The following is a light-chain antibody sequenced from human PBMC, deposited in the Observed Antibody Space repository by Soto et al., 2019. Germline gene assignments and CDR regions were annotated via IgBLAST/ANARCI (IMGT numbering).Light chain of an antibody. CDR2: EGS. V-gene: IGLV2-23*01. Sequence: QSVLTQPASLSGSPGQSITISCTGTSSDIGAYDHVSWFQQHPGKAPKLMIYEGSKRPSGVSNRFSGSKSGNTASLTISGLQAEDEDDYYCCSYAGSSTLVFGGGTQLTVL. CDR3: CSYAGSSTLV. J-gene: IGLJ2*01. CDR1: SSDIGAYDH.